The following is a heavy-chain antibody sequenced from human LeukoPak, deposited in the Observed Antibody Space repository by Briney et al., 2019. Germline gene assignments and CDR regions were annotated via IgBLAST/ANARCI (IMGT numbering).Heavy chain of an antibody. Sequence: PGGSLRLSCAASGFTFSSYSMNWVRQAPGKGLEWVSYISSSGSPIYYADSVRGRFTISRDNAKNALYLQMNSLRAEDTAVYYCARLAGGYCSGDSCYRSWGQGTLVTVSS. D-gene: IGHD2-15*01. V-gene: IGHV3-48*04. CDR2: ISSSGSPI. CDR1: GFTFSSYS. CDR3: ARLAGGYCSGDSCYRS. J-gene: IGHJ4*02.